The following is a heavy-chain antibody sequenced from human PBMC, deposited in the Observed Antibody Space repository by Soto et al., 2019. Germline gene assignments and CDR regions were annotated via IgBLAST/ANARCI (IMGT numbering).Heavy chain of an antibody. V-gene: IGHV1-3*01. CDR2: INASNGNT. CDR3: ARGKTSYYDTSGYYSFDS. Sequence: ASVKVSCKASGYTFTSYYIHWVRQAPGQGLEWMGMINASNGNTKYSQKFQGRVTITRDTSASTAYMELSSLRSEDTAVYYCARGKTSYYDTSGYYSFDSWGRGTLVTVSS. J-gene: IGHJ4*02. CDR1: GYTFTSYY. D-gene: IGHD3-22*01.